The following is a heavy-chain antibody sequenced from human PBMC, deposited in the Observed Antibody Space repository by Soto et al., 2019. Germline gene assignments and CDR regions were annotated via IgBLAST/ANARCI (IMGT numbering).Heavy chain of an antibody. CDR3: ARIDGVGRGVTTFEA. D-gene: IGHD3-10*01. CDR1: VASIGNGYYS. CDR2: MYYSWNI. V-gene: IGHV4-30-2*01. J-gene: IGHJ5*02. Sequence: SETLSLTCDVSVASIGNGYYSLSWILHPPGKGLEWIANMYYSWNIHYKSYLRGRATISLDKSRNQFFMRLTSLTHADTAVYYCARIDGVGRGVTTFEAWGPGTLVTLSS.